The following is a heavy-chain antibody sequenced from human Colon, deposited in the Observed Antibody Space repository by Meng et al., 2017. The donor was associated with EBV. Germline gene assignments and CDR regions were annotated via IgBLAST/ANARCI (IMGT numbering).Heavy chain of an antibody. J-gene: IGHJ2*01. CDR3: ARRLVVTASTYWYFDL. CDR1: GFTFSNYA. Sequence: VRLLESGGGLVPPGGALRLSCAASGFTFSNYAMSWVRQAPGKGLEWVSGISGSGDDTWYADSVKGRFTISRDNSKNTLYLQLNSLRAEDTAVYHCARRLVVTASTYWYFDLWGRGTLVTVSS. D-gene: IGHD2-21*02. CDR2: ISGSGDDT. V-gene: IGHV3-23*01.